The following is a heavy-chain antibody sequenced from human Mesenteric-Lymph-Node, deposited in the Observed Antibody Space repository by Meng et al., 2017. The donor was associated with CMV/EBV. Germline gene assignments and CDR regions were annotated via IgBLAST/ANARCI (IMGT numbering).Heavy chain of an antibody. D-gene: IGHD6-6*01. J-gene: IGHJ4*02. CDR3: ARAKLVRAGYFDY. V-gene: IGHV4-59*01. CDR2: IYYSGST. Sequence: SETLSLTCTVSGGSISSYYWSWIRQPPGKGLEWIGYIYYSGSTNYNPSLKSRVTISVDTSKNQFFLKLSSVTAADTAVYYCARAKLVRAGYFDYWGQGTLVTVSS. CDR1: GGSISSYY.